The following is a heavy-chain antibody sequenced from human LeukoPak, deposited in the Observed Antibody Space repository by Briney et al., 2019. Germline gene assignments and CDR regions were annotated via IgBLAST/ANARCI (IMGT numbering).Heavy chain of an antibody. CDR1: GGSISSGSYY. Sequence: SETLSLTCTVSGGSISSGSYYWSWIRQPAGKGLEWIGRIYTSGSTNYNPSLKSRVTISVDTSKNQFSLKLSSVTAADTAVYYCASRLEVGADDAFDIWGQGTMVTVSS. J-gene: IGHJ3*02. V-gene: IGHV4-61*02. CDR2: IYTSGST. CDR3: ASRLEVGADDAFDI. D-gene: IGHD1-26*01.